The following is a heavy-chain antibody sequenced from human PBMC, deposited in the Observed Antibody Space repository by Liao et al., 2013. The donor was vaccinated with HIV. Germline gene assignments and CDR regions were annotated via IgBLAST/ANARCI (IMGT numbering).Heavy chain of an antibody. Sequence: QLQLQESGPGLVKPSETLSLTCSVSGASISSSSYYWGWIRQPPGKGLEWIGSMDHSGSTKYNPSLESRITISIDTSKNQFSLEVTSVTAADTAVYYCARPHYGRDERFFQHWGQGTLVTVSS. V-gene: IGHV4-39*01. CDR1: GASISSSSYY. CDR2: MDHSGST. CDR3: ARPHYGRDERFFQH. D-gene: IGHD3-16*01. J-gene: IGHJ1*01.